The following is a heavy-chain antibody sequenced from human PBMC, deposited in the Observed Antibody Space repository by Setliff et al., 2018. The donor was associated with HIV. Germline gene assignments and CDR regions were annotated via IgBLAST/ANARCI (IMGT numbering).Heavy chain of an antibody. J-gene: IGHJ3*02. V-gene: IGHV1-46*03. CDR3: ARDPSPYYSDDSGYPDDAFDI. Sequence: ASVKVSCKPSAHPRYYYMHWVRQVPGIGLQWMGVINPSGGLTDYPQKFQGRVTMTTDTSTNTIYMQLSSLTSEDTAVYYCARDPSPYYSDDSGYPDDAFDIWGQGTMVTVSS. D-gene: IGHD3-22*01. CDR2: INPSGGLT. CDR1: AHPRYYY.